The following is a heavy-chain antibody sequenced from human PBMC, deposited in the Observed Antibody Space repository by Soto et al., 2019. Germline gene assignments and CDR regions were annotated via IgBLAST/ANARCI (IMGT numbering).Heavy chain of an antibody. V-gene: IGHV1-69*01. CDR1: GGTFSSYA. J-gene: IGHJ3*02. Sequence: QVQLVQSGAEVKKPGSSVKVSCKASGGTFSSYAISWVRQAPGQGLEWMGGIIPIFGTANYAQKFQGRVTITADESTSTAYMELSSLRSEDTVVYYCARVRSIFGVAHYDDAFDIWGQGTMVTVSS. D-gene: IGHD3-3*01. CDR2: IIPIFGTA. CDR3: ARVRSIFGVAHYDDAFDI.